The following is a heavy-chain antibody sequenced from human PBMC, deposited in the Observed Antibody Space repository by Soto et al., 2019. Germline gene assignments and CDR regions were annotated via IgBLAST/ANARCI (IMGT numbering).Heavy chain of an antibody. Sequence: EVHLVQSGGGLVQPGGSLKLSCAASGFIFSGSAMHCVRQASGKGLEWVGRIGRKAKNYATEYGASVEGRFTISRDDSKNTTFLLMNSLKSEDTAVYFSVRHWLVVSPLDHWGQGTLVTVTS. CDR2: IGRKAKNYAT. V-gene: IGHV3-73*02. CDR3: VRHWLVVSPLDH. CDR1: GFIFSGSA. J-gene: IGHJ4*02. D-gene: IGHD6-19*01.